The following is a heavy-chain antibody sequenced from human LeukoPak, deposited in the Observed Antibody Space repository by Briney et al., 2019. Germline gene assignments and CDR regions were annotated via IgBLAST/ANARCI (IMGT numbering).Heavy chain of an antibody. CDR1: GYSFSNFG. D-gene: IGHD2-2*02. CDR3: ARDSGAIVWYFDL. V-gene: IGHV1-18*01. CDR2: ISAYNGNT. Sequence: ASVKVSCKASGYSFSNFGINWVRQAPGQGLEWMGWISAYNGNTNYAHSLEGRLTLTTDKSTSTVYMELSSLRPDDTAVYFCARDSGAIVWYFDLCGRGTLVTVSS. J-gene: IGHJ2*01.